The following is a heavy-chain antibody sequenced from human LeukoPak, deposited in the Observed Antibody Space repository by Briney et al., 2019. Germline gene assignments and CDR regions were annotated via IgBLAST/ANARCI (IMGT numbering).Heavy chain of an antibody. CDR2: ISTRGST. J-gene: IGHJ6*03. CDR1: GDSISSGNYY. Sequence: SETLSLTCTVSGDSISSGNYYWNWIRQPAGKGLEWIGRISTRGSTHFNPSLKSRVTISVDTSKNQFSLKLSAVTAAYTAVYCFARDFPFWSNYLEYYYYMDVWGKGTTVTVSS. CDR3: ARDFPFWSNYLEYYYYMDV. V-gene: IGHV4-61*02. D-gene: IGHD3-3*01.